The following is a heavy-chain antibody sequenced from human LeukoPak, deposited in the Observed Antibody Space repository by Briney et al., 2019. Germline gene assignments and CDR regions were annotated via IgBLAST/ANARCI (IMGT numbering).Heavy chain of an antibody. CDR3: ARAPWSYGLFYFDY. V-gene: IGHV3-53*01. J-gene: IGHJ4*02. CDR1: GFTVSSNY. D-gene: IGHD3-10*01. Sequence: GGSLRLSCAASGFTVSSNYMSWVRQAPGKGLEWVSVIYSGGSTYYADSVKGRFTISRDNPKNTLYLQMNSLRAEDTAVYYCARAPWSYGLFYFDYWGQGTLVTVSS. CDR2: IYSGGST.